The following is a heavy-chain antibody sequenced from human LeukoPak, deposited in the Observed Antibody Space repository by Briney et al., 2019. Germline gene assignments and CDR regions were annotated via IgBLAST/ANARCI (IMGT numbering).Heavy chain of an antibody. Sequence: GGSLRLSCAASGFTVSTNYMNWVRQAPGKGLEWVSVIYSGGTTYYADSVKGRFTISRDNSKNTLYLQMNTLRAEDTAVYYCARTRGNYQYFDSWGLGTLVTVSS. J-gene: IGHJ4*02. CDR1: GFTVSTNY. CDR2: IYSGGTT. D-gene: IGHD4-4*01. CDR3: ARTRGNYQYFDS. V-gene: IGHV3-53*01.